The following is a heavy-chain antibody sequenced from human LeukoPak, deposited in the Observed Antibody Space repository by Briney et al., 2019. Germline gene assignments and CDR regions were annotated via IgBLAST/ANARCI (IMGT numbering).Heavy chain of an antibody. J-gene: IGHJ6*03. CDR2: IWYDGSNK. CDR1: GFTFSSYG. CDR3: AKIGVQLWLLDYYYYMDV. V-gene: IGHV3-33*06. Sequence: GRSLRLSCAASGFTFSSYGMHWVRQAPGKGLEWVAVIWYDGSNKYYADSVKGRFTIPRDNSKNTLYLQMNSLRAEDTAVYYCAKIGVQLWLLDYYYYMDVWGKGTTVTVSS. D-gene: IGHD5-18*01.